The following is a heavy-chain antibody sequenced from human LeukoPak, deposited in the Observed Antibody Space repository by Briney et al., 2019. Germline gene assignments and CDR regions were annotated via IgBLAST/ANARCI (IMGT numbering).Heavy chain of an antibody. CDR3: ARTPPDCTNGVCYLSYYYGMDV. D-gene: IGHD2-8*01. CDR1: GYTFTSYV. CDR2: VSAYNGNT. J-gene: IGHJ6*02. V-gene: IGHV1-18*01. Sequence: ASVKVSCKASGYTFTSYVISWVRQAPGQGLEWMGCVSAYNGNTNYAQKLQGRVTMTTDTSTSTAYMELRSLRSDDTAVYYCARTPPDCTNGVCYLSYYYGMDVWGQGTTVTVSS.